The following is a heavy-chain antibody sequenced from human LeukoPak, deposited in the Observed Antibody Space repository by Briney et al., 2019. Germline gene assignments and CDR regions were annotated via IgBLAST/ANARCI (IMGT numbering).Heavy chain of an antibody. CDR2: INHSGST. J-gene: IGHJ4*02. Sequence: SETLSLTCTVSGGSISSYYWSWIRQPPGKGLEWIGEINHSGSTNYNPSLKSRVTISVDTSKNQFSLKLSSVTAADTAVYYCARDSSSWFIDYWGQGTLVTVSS. CDR1: GGSISSYY. V-gene: IGHV4-34*01. D-gene: IGHD6-13*01. CDR3: ARDSSSWFIDY.